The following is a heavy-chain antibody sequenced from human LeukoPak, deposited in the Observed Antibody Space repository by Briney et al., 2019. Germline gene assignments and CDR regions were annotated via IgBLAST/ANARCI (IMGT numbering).Heavy chain of an antibody. CDR2: ISAYNINT. D-gene: IGHD1-26*01. V-gene: IGHV1-18*01. CDR1: GYTFTSYG. J-gene: IGHJ6*02. Sequence: ASVNVSCKASGYTFTSYGISWVRQAPGEGLEWMGWISAYNINTNYAQKLQGRVTMTTDTSTSTAYMELRSLRSDDTAVYYCARVWENYYYGMDVWGQGTTVTVSS. CDR3: ARVWENYYYGMDV.